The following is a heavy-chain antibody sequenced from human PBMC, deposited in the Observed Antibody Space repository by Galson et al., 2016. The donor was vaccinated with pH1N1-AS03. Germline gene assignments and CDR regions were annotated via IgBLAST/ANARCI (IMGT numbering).Heavy chain of an antibody. V-gene: IGHV4-4*07. CDR1: GGSISGYY. CDR3: ARVIGGSYYAFDI. J-gene: IGHJ3*02. CDR2: MYTSGST. Sequence: LSLTCTVPGGSISGYYWSWIRQPAGKGLEWIGRMYTSGSTNYNPSLKSRVTMSVGTSKNQLSLKLSSVTAADTAVYYCARVIGGSYYAFDIWGQGTMVTVSS. D-gene: IGHD1-26*01.